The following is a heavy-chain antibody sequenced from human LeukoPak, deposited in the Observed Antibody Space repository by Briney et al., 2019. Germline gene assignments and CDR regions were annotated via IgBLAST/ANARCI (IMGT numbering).Heavy chain of an antibody. J-gene: IGHJ5*02. D-gene: IGHD4-17*01. V-gene: IGHV4-59*01. CDR2: IYYSEST. Sequence: PSETLSLTCTVSGGSISSYYWSWIRQPPGKGLEWIGHIYYSESTNYNPSLKSRVTISVDTSKNQFSLKLSSVTAADTAVYYCARSYGDYSNWFDPWGQGTLVTVSS. CDR3: ARSYGDYSNWFDP. CDR1: GGSISSYY.